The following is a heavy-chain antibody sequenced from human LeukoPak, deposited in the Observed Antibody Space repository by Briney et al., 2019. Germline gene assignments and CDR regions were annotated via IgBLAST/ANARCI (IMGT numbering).Heavy chain of an antibody. CDR3: EKERVADSLQSLAYYFDY. J-gene: IGHJ4*01. Sequence: GGTLRLSCAASGLSFSSYGMSWVCQAPGKGLEWVAFKRYDGSNKYYADSVKGLFTSSRDNSKNSLYLQMNSLRAEDTAVYYCEKERVADSLQSLAYYFDYWGKGTMVTVSS. CDR1: GLSFSSYG. D-gene: IGHD1-1*01. CDR2: KRYDGSNK. V-gene: IGHV3-30*02.